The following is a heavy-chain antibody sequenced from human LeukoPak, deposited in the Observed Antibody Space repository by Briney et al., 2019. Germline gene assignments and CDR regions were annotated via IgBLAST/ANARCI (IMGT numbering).Heavy chain of an antibody. V-gene: IGHV3-21*01. CDR1: GFTFSSYS. D-gene: IGHD1-26*01. CDR2: ISSSGNYI. J-gene: IGHJ6*04. Sequence: GGSLRLSCEASGFTFSSYSMNWVRQAPGKGLEWVSSISSSGNYIYYADSLKGRFTISRDNAKNSLYLQMNGLRAEDTAVYYCARESHGRSITSDVWGKGTTVTVSS. CDR3: ARESHGRSITSDV.